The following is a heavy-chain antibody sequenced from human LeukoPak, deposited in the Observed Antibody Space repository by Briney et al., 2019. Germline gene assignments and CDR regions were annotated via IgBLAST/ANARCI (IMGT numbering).Heavy chain of an antibody. CDR1: GGSINNYY. Sequence: SETLSLTCTVSGGSINNYYWSWIRQPPGKGLEWIGYIYYSGTTSYNPSLKSRVTISVDTSKNQFSLKLSSVTAADTAVYYCARHAPGYFDYWGQGTLVTVSS. CDR3: ARHAPGYFDY. V-gene: IGHV4-59*08. CDR2: IYYSGTT. J-gene: IGHJ4*02.